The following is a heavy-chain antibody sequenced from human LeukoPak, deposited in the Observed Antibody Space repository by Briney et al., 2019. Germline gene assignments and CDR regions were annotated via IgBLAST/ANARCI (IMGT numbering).Heavy chain of an antibody. V-gene: IGHV4-34*01. CDR3: ARHVTYYYGSGSYYRGRFKYYFDY. Sequence: SETLSLTCAVYGGSFSDNYWSWVHQPPGKGLEWIGSIYYSGRTYYNPSLKSRVTISVDTSKNQFSLKLSSVTAADTAVYYCARHVTYYYGSGSYYRGRFKYYFDYWGQGTLVTVSS. CDR2: IYYSGRT. D-gene: IGHD3-10*01. J-gene: IGHJ4*02. CDR1: GGSFSDNY.